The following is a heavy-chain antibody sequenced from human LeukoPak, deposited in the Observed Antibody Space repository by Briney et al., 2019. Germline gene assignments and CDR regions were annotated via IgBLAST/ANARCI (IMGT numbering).Heavy chain of an antibody. J-gene: IGHJ4*02. Sequence: PSETLSLTCTVSGDSISNYYWVWIRQPAGKGLEWIGRIHSSGGTNNNPSLESRLTMSVDTSKNQFSLELSSVTAADTAVYYCAKEGLSSMNWDSWGQGALVTVSS. V-gene: IGHV4-4*07. CDR3: AKEGLSSMNWDS. D-gene: IGHD1-1*01. CDR1: GDSISNYY. CDR2: IHSSGGT.